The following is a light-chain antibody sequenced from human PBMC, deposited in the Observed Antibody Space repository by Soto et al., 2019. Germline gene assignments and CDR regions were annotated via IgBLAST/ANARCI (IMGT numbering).Light chain of an antibody. CDR3: CCYEGPPTLSGI. CDR2: EDN. CDR1: TSDIANYNL. J-gene: IGLJ2*01. V-gene: IGLV2-23*01. Sequence: QSALTQPASVSGSPGQSITISCTGTTSDIANYNLVSWYQQHPGKVPKLIIHEDNKRPSGISDRFSGSKSGTTASLTISALRVEDEDEYDCCCYEGPPTLSGIFGGGTKLTVL.